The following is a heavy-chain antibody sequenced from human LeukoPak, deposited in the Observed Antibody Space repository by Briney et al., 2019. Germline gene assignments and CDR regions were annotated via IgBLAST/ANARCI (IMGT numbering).Heavy chain of an antibody. CDR1: GGTFYGYY. D-gene: IGHD6-13*01. Sequence: PSETLSLTCAVSGGTFYGYYWTWIRQPPGKGLEWIGEVNHSGNTNYNPSLKSRVSISADTPNNHFSLKLNSVTAADTAVYYCARVTGYRIEDYFDYWGQGTLVTVSS. CDR3: ARVTGYRIEDYFDY. V-gene: IGHV4-34*01. J-gene: IGHJ4*02. CDR2: VNHSGNT.